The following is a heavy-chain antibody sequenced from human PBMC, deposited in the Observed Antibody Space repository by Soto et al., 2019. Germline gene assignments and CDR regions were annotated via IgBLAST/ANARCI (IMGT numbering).Heavy chain of an antibody. J-gene: IGHJ4*02. V-gene: IGHV3-23*01. CDR1: GFTFSSYA. Sequence: GGSLRLSCAASGFTFSSYALNWVRQAPGKGLEWVAEISGSGTSAYYAPSVKGRFIISSDSSRNTLYLRMYSLRAEDTAMYYCAKSLSALFSLGDFKYWGQGALVTVSS. CDR2: ISGSGTSA. D-gene: IGHD2-21*01. CDR3: AKSLSALFSLGDFKY.